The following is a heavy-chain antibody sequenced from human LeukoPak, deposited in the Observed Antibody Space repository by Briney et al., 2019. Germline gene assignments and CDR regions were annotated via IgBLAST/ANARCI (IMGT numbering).Heavy chain of an antibody. V-gene: IGHV4-4*07. Sequence: SETLSLTCTVSGGSITTYYWSWIRQPAGKGLEWIGRIFTSGSTNYNPSLKSRVTMTLDTSKNQFSLKLTSVTAADTAMYYCARVRYDGGGYYYPWDSFDVWGQGTMVTVSS. CDR2: IFTSGST. CDR3: ARVRYDGGGYYYPWDSFDV. CDR1: GGSITTYY. D-gene: IGHD3-22*01. J-gene: IGHJ3*01.